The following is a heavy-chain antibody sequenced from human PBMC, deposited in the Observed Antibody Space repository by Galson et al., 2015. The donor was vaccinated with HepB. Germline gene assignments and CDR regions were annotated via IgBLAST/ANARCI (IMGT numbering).Heavy chain of an antibody. CDR2: INPRDGDT. CDR3: ARERASLYDSSGYSFDY. Sequence: SVKVSCKASGYTFTTYYMHWVRQAPGQGLEWMGIINPRDGDTRYAQKFQGRVTMTRDTSTSTVYMELSSLTSEGTAVYYCARERASLYDSSGYSFDYWGQGTLVTVSS. CDR1: GYTFTTYY. J-gene: IGHJ4*02. V-gene: IGHV1-46*01. D-gene: IGHD3-22*01.